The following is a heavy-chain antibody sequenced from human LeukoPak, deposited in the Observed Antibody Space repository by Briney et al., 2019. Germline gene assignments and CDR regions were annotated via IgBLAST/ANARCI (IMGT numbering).Heavy chain of an antibody. CDR1: GGSISDYY. Sequence: SETLSLTCTVSGGSISDYYWSWIRQPPGKGLEWIGYIYTRGSTDYNPSLKRRGIISADTSKNQFSLKMTSVTAADTAVYYCAALGVITTVSDHWGQGTLVTVSS. CDR3: AALGVITTVSDH. J-gene: IGHJ4*02. CDR2: IYTRGST. V-gene: IGHV4-4*09. D-gene: IGHD3-10*01.